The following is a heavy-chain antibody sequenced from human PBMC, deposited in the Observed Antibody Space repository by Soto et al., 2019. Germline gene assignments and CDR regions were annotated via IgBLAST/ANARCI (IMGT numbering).Heavy chain of an antibody. J-gene: IGHJ4*02. CDR3: ARTPGLYDFWSGYNFDY. CDR2: IFSNDEK. Sequence: SGPTLVNPTETLTLTCTVSGFSLSNARMGVSWIRQPPGKALEWLAHIFSNDEKSYSTSLKSRLTISKDTSKSQVVLTMTNMDPVDTATYYCARTPGLYDFWSGYNFDYWGQGTLVTVS. D-gene: IGHD3-3*01. CDR1: GFSLSNARMG. V-gene: IGHV2-26*01.